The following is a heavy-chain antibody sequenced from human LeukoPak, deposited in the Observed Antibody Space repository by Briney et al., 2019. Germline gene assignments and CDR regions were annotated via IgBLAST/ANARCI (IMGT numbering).Heavy chain of an antibody. Sequence: PSETLSLTCTVCGYSISSGHYWGWVRQPPGKGLEWIGSIYHSGNTYCNPSLKSRVTISVDTSKNPFSLNLSSVTAADTAVYYCARHGYIAVAGTVDYWGQGTLITVSS. V-gene: IGHV4-38-2*02. CDR1: GYSISSGHY. J-gene: IGHJ4*02. CDR3: ARHGYIAVAGTVDY. D-gene: IGHD6-19*01. CDR2: IYHSGNT.